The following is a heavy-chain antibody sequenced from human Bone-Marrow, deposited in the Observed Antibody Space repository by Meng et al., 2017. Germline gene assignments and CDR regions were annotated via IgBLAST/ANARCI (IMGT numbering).Heavy chain of an antibody. CDR2: IYSGGST. J-gene: IGHJ4*02. D-gene: IGHD1-26*01. V-gene: IGHV3-53*01. Sequence: GESLKISCAASGFTVSSNYMSWVRQAPGKGLEWVSVIYSGGSTYYADSVKGRFTISRDNSKNTLYLQMNSLRAEDTAVYYCTTVGATFTSDYWGQGTLVTVSS. CDR1: GFTVSSNY. CDR3: TTVGATFTSDY.